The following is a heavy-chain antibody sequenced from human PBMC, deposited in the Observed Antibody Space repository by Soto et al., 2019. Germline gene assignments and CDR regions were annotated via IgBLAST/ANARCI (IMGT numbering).Heavy chain of an antibody. J-gene: IGHJ3*01. CDR3: ARRGSR. CDR1: GFTFSSSE. D-gene: IGHD2-15*01. CDR2: IHPGGQTI. V-gene: IGHV3-48*03. Sequence: GGSLRLSCAASGFTFSSSEMYWVRQAPGKGLEWISYIHPGGQTIFYAESVKGRFTISRDNAKHSVYLQMNSLRAEDTAVYYCARRGSRWGRGTKVTVSS.